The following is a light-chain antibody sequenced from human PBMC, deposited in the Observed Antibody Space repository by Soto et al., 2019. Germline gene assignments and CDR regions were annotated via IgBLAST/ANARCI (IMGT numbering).Light chain of an antibody. J-gene: IGLJ1*01. V-gene: IGLV2-8*01. CDR1: KNDIGVYDF. CDR2: EVV. Sequence: QSALTQPPSASGSPGQSVTISCTGNKNDIGVYDFVSWYQHHPGKAPRLIIYEVVQRPSGVPDRFSGSKSGNTASLTVSGLQAADEGDYFCKSYAGINTYVFGSGTKLTVL. CDR3: KSYAGINTYV.